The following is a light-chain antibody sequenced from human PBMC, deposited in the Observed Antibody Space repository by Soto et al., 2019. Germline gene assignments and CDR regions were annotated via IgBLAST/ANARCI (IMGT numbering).Light chain of an antibody. CDR2: AAS. V-gene: IGKV1-39*01. CDR3: QQTLSVPRT. Sequence: DIQMTQSPRFLSASVGDRVTITCRASQNIRTYLTWYQQKPCKGPTVLIYAASTLQRGVPSRFSGSTTGTDFTLTITGLQPEDSATYYCQQTLSVPRTFGLGTKVDIK. CDR1: QNIRTY. J-gene: IGKJ1*01.